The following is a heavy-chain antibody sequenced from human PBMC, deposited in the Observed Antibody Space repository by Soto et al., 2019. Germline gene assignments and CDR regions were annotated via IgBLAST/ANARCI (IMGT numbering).Heavy chain of an antibody. V-gene: IGHV1-2*02. CDR1: GYTFTGYY. J-gene: IGHJ6*02. CDR2: INPNSGGT. Sequence: QVQLVQSGAEVKKPGASVKVSCKASGYTFTGYYMHWVRQAPGQGLEWMGGINPNSGGTNYAQKFQGRVTMTRDTSISTAYMALSRVRSDDTAVYYCARDLLGIAAVGSYGIDVWGQGTTVTVSS. CDR3: ARDLLGIAAVGSYGIDV. D-gene: IGHD6-13*01.